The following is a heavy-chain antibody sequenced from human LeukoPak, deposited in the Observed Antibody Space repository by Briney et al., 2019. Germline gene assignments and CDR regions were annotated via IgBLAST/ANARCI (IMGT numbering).Heavy chain of an antibody. CDR3: ARHRRTSGYFDY. J-gene: IGHJ4*02. CDR1: GYSFTSYW. CDR2: IYPDDSDT. D-gene: IGHD1-26*01. V-gene: IGHV5-51*01. Sequence: GESLKISCKGSGYSFTSYWIGWVRQMPGKGLEWMAIIYPDDSDTRYSPSFQGQATISADKSISTAYLQWSSLKASDTAMYYCARHRRTSGYFDYWGQGTLVTVSS.